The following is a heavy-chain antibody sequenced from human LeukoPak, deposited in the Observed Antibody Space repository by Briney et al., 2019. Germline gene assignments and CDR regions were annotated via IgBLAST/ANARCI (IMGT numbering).Heavy chain of an antibody. CDR2: IYPGDSDT. CDR3: ARAVAAAGNGYFDY. V-gene: IGHV5-51*01. J-gene: IGHJ4*02. CDR1: GYSFTNYW. D-gene: IGHD6-13*01. Sequence: GESLKISCKGSGYSFTNYWIGWVRQMPGKGLEYMGIIYPGDSDTRYSPSFQGQVTISADKSISTAYLQWSSLKASDTAIYYCARAVAAAGNGYFDYWGRGTLVTVSS.